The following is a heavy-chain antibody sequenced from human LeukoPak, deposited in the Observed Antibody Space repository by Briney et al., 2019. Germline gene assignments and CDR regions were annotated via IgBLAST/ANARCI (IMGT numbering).Heavy chain of an antibody. V-gene: IGHV1-18*01. CDR3: ARDPPLGVVTPPSFDY. CDR2: ISAYNGNT. J-gene: IGHJ4*02. Sequence: ASVKVSCKASGYTFTSYGISWVRQAPGQGLEWMGWISAYNGNTNYAQKLQGRVTMTTDTSTSTAYMELRSLRSDDTAVYYCARDPPLGVVTPPSFDYWGQGTLVTVSS. CDR1: GYTFTSYG. D-gene: IGHD2-21*02.